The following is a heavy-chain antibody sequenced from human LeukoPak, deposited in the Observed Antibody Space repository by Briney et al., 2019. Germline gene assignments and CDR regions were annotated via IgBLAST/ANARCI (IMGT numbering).Heavy chain of an antibody. D-gene: IGHD6-13*01. CDR3: ARDLAQQLATDY. CDR1: GYIFTSYG. J-gene: IGHJ4*02. Sequence: ASVKVSCKASGYIFTSYGITWVRQAPGQGLEWMGIINPSGGSTSYAQKFQGRVTMTRDTSTSTVYMELSSLRSEDTAVYYCARDLAQQLATDYWGQGTLVTVSS. CDR2: INPSGGST. V-gene: IGHV1-46*01.